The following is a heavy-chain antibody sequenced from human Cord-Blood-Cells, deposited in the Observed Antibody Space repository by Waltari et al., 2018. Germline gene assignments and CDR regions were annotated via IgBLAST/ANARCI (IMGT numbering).Heavy chain of an antibody. D-gene: IGHD3-3*01. CDR2: INHSGST. V-gene: IGHV4-34*01. CDR1: GGSCSGYY. CDR3: ARGPSVDSNLEWLLYYYYGMDV. Sequence: QVQLQQWGAGLLKPSETLSLTCAVYGGSCSGYYWSWIRQPPGKGLEWIGEINHSGSTNYNPSLKSRVTISVDTSKNQFSLKLSSVTAADTAVYYCARGPSVDSNLEWLLYYYYGMDVWGQGTTVTVSS. J-gene: IGHJ6*02.